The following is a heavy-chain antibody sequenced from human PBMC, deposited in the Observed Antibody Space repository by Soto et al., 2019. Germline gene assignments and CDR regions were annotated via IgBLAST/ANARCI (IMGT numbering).Heavy chain of an antibody. CDR3: ARYYSYDYYCYFDV. V-gene: IGHV1-18*04. Sequence: ASVKVSCKASGYTFTTYGIRWVRQAPGQGLEWMGWISVYNGNTNYAERLQGRVTMTTDTSTSTVYMELWRLRSDDTAVYYCARYYSYDYYCYFDVWGRGTLVTVSS. J-gene: IGHJ2*01. D-gene: IGHD5-18*01. CDR1: GYTFTTYG. CDR2: ISVYNGNT.